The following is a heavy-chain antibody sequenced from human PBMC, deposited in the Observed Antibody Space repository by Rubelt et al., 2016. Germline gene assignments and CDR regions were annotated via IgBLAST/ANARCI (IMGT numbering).Heavy chain of an antibody. V-gene: IGHV3-53*01. Sequence: EWVSVIYSGGSTYYADSVKGRFTISRHNSKNTLYLQMNSLRAEDTAVYYCARDHREYQLPEAELDYWGQGTLVTVSS. D-gene: IGHD2-2*01. J-gene: IGHJ4*02. CDR2: IYSGGST. CDR3: ARDHREYQLPEAELDY.